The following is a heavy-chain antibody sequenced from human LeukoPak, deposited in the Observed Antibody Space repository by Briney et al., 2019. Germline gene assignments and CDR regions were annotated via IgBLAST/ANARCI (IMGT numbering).Heavy chain of an antibody. CDR3: AKDLIAKVDWFDP. CDR2: ISWNSGSI. D-gene: IGHD3-16*01. CDR1: GFTFDDYA. J-gene: IGHJ5*02. Sequence: PGRSLRLSCAASGFTFDDYAMHWVRQAPGKGLEWVSGISWNSGSIGYADSVKGRFTISRDNAKNSLYLQMNSLRAEDTAVYYCAKDLIAKVDWFDPWGQGTLVTVSS. V-gene: IGHV3-9*01.